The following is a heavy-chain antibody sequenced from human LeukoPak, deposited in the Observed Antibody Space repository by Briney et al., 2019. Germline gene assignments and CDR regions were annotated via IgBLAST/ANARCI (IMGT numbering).Heavy chain of an antibody. D-gene: IGHD6-19*01. CDR3: ARDRVGSSGWFIFDY. V-gene: IGHV1-46*01. Sequence: GASVKVSCKASGYTFTSYYMHWVRQAPGQGLERMGIINPSGGSTSYAQKFQGRVTMTRDTSTSTVYMELSSLRSEDTAVYYCARDRVGSSGWFIFDYWGQGTLVTVSS. J-gene: IGHJ4*02. CDR2: INPSGGST. CDR1: GYTFTSYY.